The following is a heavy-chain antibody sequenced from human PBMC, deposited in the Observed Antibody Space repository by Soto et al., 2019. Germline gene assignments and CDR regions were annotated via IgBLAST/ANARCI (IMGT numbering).Heavy chain of an antibody. CDR2: IIPIFGTA. CDR3: ATGGDYSKYYDY. CDR1: GGTFSSYA. V-gene: IGHV1-69*13. D-gene: IGHD4-4*01. Sequence: WASVKVSCKASGGTFSSYAISWVRQAPGQGLEWMGGIIPIFGTANYAQKFQGRVTITADESTSTAYMELSSLRSEDTAVYYCATGGDYSKYYDYWGQRTLVTVSS. J-gene: IGHJ4*02.